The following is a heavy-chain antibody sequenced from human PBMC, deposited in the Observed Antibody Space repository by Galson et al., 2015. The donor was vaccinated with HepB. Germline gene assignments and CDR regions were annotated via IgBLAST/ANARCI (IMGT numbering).Heavy chain of an antibody. D-gene: IGHD3-22*01. CDR3: AKDIIFSTVVTGAAFDI. CDR2: VSWNSDSI. CDR1: GFSFDDYA. J-gene: IGHJ3*02. Sequence: SLRLSCAASGFSFDDYAMHWVRQAPGKGLEWVSGVSWNSDSIAYADSVKGRFTITRDNAKNSLSLQMNSLRTEDTALYYCAKDIIFSTVVTGAAFDIWGQGTMVTAS. V-gene: IGHV3-9*01.